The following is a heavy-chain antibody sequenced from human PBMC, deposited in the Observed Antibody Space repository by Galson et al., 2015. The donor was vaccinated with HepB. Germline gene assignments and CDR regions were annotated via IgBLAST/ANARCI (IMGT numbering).Heavy chain of an antibody. CDR2: INSDGRST. V-gene: IGHV3-74*01. CDR1: GFTFRSYW. CDR3: ATDYGAGVGYFDY. D-gene: IGHD2-8*02. Sequence: SLRLSCAASGFTFRSYWMHWVRQGPGKGLVWVSRINSDGRSTRYADYVMGRFTISRDNARNTLYLQMTSLRAEDTAVYYCATDYGAGVGYFDYWGQGTLVTVSS. J-gene: IGHJ4*02.